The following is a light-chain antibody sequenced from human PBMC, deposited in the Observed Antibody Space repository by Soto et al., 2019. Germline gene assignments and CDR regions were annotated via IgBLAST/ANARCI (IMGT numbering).Light chain of an antibody. V-gene: IGKV1-33*01. CDR2: DAS. CDR3: QQFDSFFGT. Sequence: DIQMTQSPSSLSASVGDRVTITCQASQDMSNYVDWYQQKPGKAPKLLNNDASSFETGVPSRFSRSRFGTYFSFTINSPQPEDIATYYFQQFDSFFGTFGGGTKVEIK. CDR1: QDMSNY. J-gene: IGKJ4*01.